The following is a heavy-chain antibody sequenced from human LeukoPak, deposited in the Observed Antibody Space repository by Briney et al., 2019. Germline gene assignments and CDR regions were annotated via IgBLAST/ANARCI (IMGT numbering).Heavy chain of an antibody. CDR2: IYTSGST. CDR1: GGSISSGSYY. D-gene: IGHD3-10*01. Sequence: PSQTLSLTCTVSGGSISSGSYYWSWIRQPAGKGLEWIGRIYTSGSTNYNPSLKSRVTISVDTSKNQFSLKLSSVTAADTAVYYCARDYYGSGSYYYFDYWGQGTLVTVSS. V-gene: IGHV4-61*02. CDR3: ARDYYGSGSYYYFDY. J-gene: IGHJ4*02.